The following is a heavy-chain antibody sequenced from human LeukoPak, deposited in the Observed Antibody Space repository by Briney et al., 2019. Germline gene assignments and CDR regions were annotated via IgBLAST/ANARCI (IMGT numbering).Heavy chain of an antibody. D-gene: IGHD3/OR15-3a*01. V-gene: IGHV6-1*01. Sequence: SQTVSLTFVFSVDIVSSNSAPWKWIPWSPSRGVEWLGRTYYRSKWYNDYAVSVKSRITISPDTSQNQFSLQLNSVTPEDTAVYYCAREGLYFGYWGQGTLVTVSS. CDR1: VDIVSSNSAP. J-gene: IGHJ4*01. CDR2: TYYRSKWYN. CDR3: AREGLYFGY.